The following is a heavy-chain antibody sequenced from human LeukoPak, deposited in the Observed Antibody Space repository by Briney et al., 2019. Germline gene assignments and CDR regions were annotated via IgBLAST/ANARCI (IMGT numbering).Heavy chain of an antibody. D-gene: IGHD6-13*01. Sequence: GGSLRLSCAASGFTFSDYYMSWIRQAPGRGLEWVSYVSSSGSTIYYADSVKGRFTISRDNAKNSLYLQMNSLRAEDTAVYYCARDIAAAGNYFDYWGQGTLVTVSS. V-gene: IGHV3-11*01. CDR1: GFTFSDYY. CDR3: ARDIAAAGNYFDY. J-gene: IGHJ4*02. CDR2: VSSSGSTI.